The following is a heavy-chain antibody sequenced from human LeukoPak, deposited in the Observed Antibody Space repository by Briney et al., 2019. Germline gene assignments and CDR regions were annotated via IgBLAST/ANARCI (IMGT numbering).Heavy chain of an antibody. CDR1: GFTFSSYW. J-gene: IGHJ6*03. Sequence: GGSLRLSCAVSGFTFSSYWMSWVRQAPGKGLEWVANIKQDGSEKYYVDSVKGRFTISRDNARNPLYLQMSSLRAEDTAVYYCARDPRESIAVAGTYMDVWGKGTTVTVSS. CDR3: ARDPRESIAVAGTYMDV. CDR2: IKQDGSEK. V-gene: IGHV3-7*01. D-gene: IGHD6-19*01.